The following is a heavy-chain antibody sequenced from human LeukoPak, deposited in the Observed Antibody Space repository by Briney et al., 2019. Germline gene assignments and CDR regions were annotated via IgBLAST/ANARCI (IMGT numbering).Heavy chain of an antibody. CDR3: ARLPSTNWGHWFDP. CDR1: GGSISSSNYY. Sequence: SETLSLTCSVSGGSISSSNYYWGWIRQPPGKGLEWIGSTSYSGSFYYNPSLKSRVTISVDTSKNQFSLKLTSVTAADTAEYYCARLPSTNWGHWFDPWGQGTLVTVSS. CDR2: TSYSGSF. J-gene: IGHJ5*02. D-gene: IGHD7-27*01. V-gene: IGHV4-39*01.